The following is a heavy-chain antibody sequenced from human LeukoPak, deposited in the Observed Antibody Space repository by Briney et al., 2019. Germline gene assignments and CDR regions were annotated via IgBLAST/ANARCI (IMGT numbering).Heavy chain of an antibody. CDR3: AKGSIYYDSSGYYYVGELDY. CDR1: GFTFSSYG. D-gene: IGHD3-22*01. V-gene: IGHV3-30*18. Sequence: GGSLRLSCEASGFTFSSYGMHWVRQAPGKGLEWVAVISYDGSNKYYVDSVKGRFTISRDNSKNTLYLQMNSLRAEDTAVYYCAKGSIYYDSSGYYYVGELDYWGQGALVTVSS. J-gene: IGHJ4*02. CDR2: ISYDGSNK.